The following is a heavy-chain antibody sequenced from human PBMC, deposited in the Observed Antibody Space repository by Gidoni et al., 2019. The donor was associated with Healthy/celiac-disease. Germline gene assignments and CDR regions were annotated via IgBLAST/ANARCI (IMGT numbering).Heavy chain of an antibody. D-gene: IGHD2-2*01. V-gene: IGHV3-21*01. CDR3: ASQDIVVVPAAHTYYYYGMDV. Sequence: PLSRYSLHWVRQAPGKGLEWVSSISSSSSYIYYADSVKGRFTISRDNAKNSLYLQMNSLRAEDTAVYYCASQDIVVVPAAHTYYYYGMDVWGQGTTVTVSS. CDR1: PLSRYS. J-gene: IGHJ6*02. CDR2: ISSSSSYI.